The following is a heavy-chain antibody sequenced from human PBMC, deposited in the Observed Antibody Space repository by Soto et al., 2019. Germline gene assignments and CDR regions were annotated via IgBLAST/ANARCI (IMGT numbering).Heavy chain of an antibody. CDR2: ISSSSSTI. V-gene: IGHV3-48*02. Sequence: GGSLRLSCAASGFTFSSYSMNWVRRAPGKGLEWVSYISSSSSTIYYADSVKGRFTISRDNAKNSLYLQMNSLRDEDTAVYYCARPEYSSSSYGMDVWDQGTTVTVSS. J-gene: IGHJ6*02. CDR1: GFTFSSYS. CDR3: ARPEYSSSSYGMDV. D-gene: IGHD6-6*01.